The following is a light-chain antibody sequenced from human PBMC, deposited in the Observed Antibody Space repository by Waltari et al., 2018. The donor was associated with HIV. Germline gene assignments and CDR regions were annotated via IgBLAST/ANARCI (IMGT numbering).Light chain of an antibody. Sequence: QSALTQPASVCGSPGPSITISCTGPFSDVRCYNLVPGYQKPPGEAPKIMIYEVTTRPSGVSSRFSGSKSGNTASLTISGLQAEDEADYYCCSYAGSRIHVVFGGGTKLTVL. CDR1: FSDVRCYNL. V-gene: IGLV2-23*02. CDR3: CSYAGSRIHVV. J-gene: IGLJ2*01. CDR2: EVT.